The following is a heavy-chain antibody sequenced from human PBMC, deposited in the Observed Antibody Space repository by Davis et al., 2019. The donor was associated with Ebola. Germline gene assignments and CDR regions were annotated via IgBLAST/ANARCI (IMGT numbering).Heavy chain of an antibody. D-gene: IGHD3-9*01. V-gene: IGHV3-23*01. CDR2: ISGSRGST. CDR3: ATPRSFDILAGYPSFDF. Sequence: PGGSLRLSCEVSGLSFSSFAMAWVRQAPGKGLEWVSAISGSRGSTYYADSLKGRFSISRDNSKNTVYLQMNNLRAEDTAMYFCATPRSFDILAGYPSFDFWGQGTLVTVSS. J-gene: IGHJ4*02. CDR1: GLSFSSFA.